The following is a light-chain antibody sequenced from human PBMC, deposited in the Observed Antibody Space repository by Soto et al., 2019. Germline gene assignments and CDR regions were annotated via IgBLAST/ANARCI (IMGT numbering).Light chain of an antibody. Sequence: AIRMTQSPSSFSASTGDRVTITCRASQGISSYLAWYQQKPGKAPKLLIYAASTLQSGVPSRFSGSGSGTDFTLTISCLQSEGFATYYCQQYYSYLLTFGGGNKVEIK. V-gene: IGKV1-8*01. CDR2: AAS. CDR1: QGISSY. CDR3: QQYYSYLLT. J-gene: IGKJ4*01.